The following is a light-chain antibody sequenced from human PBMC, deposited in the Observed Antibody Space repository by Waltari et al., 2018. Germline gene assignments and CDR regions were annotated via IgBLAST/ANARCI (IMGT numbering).Light chain of an antibody. CDR1: SSNIGAGYD. CDR2: GNS. J-gene: IGLJ1*01. CDR3: QSYDSSLSAFYV. V-gene: IGLV1-40*01. Sequence: QSVLTQPPSVSGAPGQRVTISCTGSSSNIGAGYDVPWYQQLPGTAPKLLIYGNSNRPSGVPDRFSGSKSGTSASLAITGLQAEDEADYYCQSYDSSLSAFYVFGTGTKVTVL.